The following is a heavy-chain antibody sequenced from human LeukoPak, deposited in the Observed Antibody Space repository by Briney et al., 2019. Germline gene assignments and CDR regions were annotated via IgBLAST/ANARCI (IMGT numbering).Heavy chain of an antibody. J-gene: IGHJ4*02. D-gene: IGHD2-21*01. Sequence: SETLSLTCTVSGGSINNYYWSWIRQPAGKGLEWIGRIYTRGSTNYNPSLKSRVTMSVDTSKNQFSLKLSSVTAADTAVYYCARGAYGWGSIFPHYFDYWGQGTLVTVSS. CDR1: GGSINNYY. CDR3: ARGAYGWGSIFPHYFDY. V-gene: IGHV4-4*07. CDR2: IYTRGST.